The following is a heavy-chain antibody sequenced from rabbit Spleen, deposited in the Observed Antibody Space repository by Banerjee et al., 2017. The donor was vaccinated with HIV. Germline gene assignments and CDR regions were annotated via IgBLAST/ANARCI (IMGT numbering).Heavy chain of an antibody. CDR2: IYTGDGSA. CDR3: ARAGDPGYGYGL. D-gene: IGHD6-1*01. V-gene: IGHV1S45*01. J-gene: IGHJ6*01. Sequence: QEQLVESGGGLVTPEGSLTLTCTASGFTISSSYWISWVRQAPGKGLEWIGCIYTGDGSAYYASWVNGRFTITKTSSTTVTLQMTGLTAADTATYFCARAGDPGYGYGLWGQGTLVTVS. CDR1: GFTISSSYW.